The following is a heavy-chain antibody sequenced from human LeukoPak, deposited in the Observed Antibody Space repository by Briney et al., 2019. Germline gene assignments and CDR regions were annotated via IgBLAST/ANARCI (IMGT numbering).Heavy chain of an antibody. CDR1: GGSISSSNW. J-gene: IGHJ6*04. D-gene: IGHD2-15*01. CDR3: ARDRVVAVAATVYYYGMDV. V-gene: IGHV4-4*02. Sequence: SGTLSLTCAVSGGSISSSNWWSWVRQPPGKGLEWIGEIYHSGSTNYNPSLKSRVTISVDTSKHQFSLKVSSVTAADTAVYYCARDRVVAVAATVYYYGMDVWGKGTTVTVSS. CDR2: IYHSGST.